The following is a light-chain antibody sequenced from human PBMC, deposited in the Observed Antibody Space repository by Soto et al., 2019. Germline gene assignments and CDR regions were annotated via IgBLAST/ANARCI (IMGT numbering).Light chain of an antibody. V-gene: IGLV2-11*01. J-gene: IGLJ2*01. CDR1: SSDVGGYNY. Sequence: QSALTQPRSVSGSPGQSVTISCTGTSSDVGGYNYVSWYQQYPGKAPKLMIYDVTKRPSGVPDRFSGSKSDNTASLTISGLQAEDEADYYCCSYAGTYTVIFGGGTKLTVL. CDR3: CSYAGTYTVI. CDR2: DVT.